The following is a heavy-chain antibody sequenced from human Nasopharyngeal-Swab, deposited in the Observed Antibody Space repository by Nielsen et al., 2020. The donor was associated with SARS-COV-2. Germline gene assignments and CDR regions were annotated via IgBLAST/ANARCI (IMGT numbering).Heavy chain of an antibody. J-gene: IGHJ6*02. CDR2: ISYDGSNK. CDR3: ARDSSTWSKEYYYYYGMDV. D-gene: IGHD6-13*01. CDR1: GFTFSSYA. Sequence: GESLKISCAASGFTFSSYAMHWVRQAPGKGLEWVAVISYDGSNKYYADSVKGRFTISRDNSKNTLYLQMNSLRAEDTAVYYCARDSSTWSKEYYYYYGMDVWGQGTTVTVSS. V-gene: IGHV3-30-3*01.